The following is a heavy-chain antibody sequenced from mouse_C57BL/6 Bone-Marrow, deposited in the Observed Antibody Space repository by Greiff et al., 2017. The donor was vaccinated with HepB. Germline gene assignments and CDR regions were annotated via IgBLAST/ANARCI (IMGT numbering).Heavy chain of an antibody. CDR3: TTRFDYGY. J-gene: IGHJ2*01. Sequence: VQLQHSGAELVRPGASVKLSCTASGFNIKDDYMHWVKQRPEQGLEWIGWIDPENGDTEYASKFQGKATITADTSSNTAYLQLSSLTSEDTAVYYCTTRFDYGYWGQGTTLTVSS. CDR1: GFNIKDDY. CDR2: IDPENGDT. D-gene: IGHD2-4*01. V-gene: IGHV14-4*01.